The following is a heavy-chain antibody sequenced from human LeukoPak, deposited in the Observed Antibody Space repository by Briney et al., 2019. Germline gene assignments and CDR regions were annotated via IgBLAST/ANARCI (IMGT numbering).Heavy chain of an antibody. J-gene: IGHJ5*02. D-gene: IGHD6-19*01. V-gene: IGHV3-74*01. Sequence: GGSLRLSCAASGFTFGSYWMHWVRQAPGKGLVWVSRINSDGSSTSYADSVKGRFTISRDNAKNTLYLQMNSLRAEDTAVYYCAKDQGSGWAYNWFDPWGQGTLVTVSS. CDR1: GFTFGSYW. CDR2: INSDGSST. CDR3: AKDQGSGWAYNWFDP.